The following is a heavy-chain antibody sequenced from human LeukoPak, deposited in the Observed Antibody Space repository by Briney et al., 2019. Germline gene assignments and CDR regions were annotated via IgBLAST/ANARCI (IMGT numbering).Heavy chain of an antibody. V-gene: IGHV3-64D*06. D-gene: IGHD7-27*01. Sequence: GGSLRLSCSASGFTFSSFAMHWVRQAPGKGLEYVSAISSDGSSTNYPDSVKGRLTISRDNSKNTLYLQMSSLRVEDTAMYYCVKGLGDYWGQGTLVTVSS. J-gene: IGHJ4*02. CDR3: VKGLGDY. CDR1: GFTFSSFA. CDR2: ISSDGSST.